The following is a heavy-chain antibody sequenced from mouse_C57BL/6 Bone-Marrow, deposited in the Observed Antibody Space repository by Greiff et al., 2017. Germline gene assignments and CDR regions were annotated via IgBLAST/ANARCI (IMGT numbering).Heavy chain of an antibody. CDR3: ARGNDYDYYAMDY. Sequence: QVQLQQPGAELVKPGASVKLSCKASGYTFTSYWMHWVKQRPGQGLEWIGMIHPNSGSTNYNEKFKSKATLTVDKSSSTAYMQLSSLTSEDSAVXYCARGNDYDYYAMDYWGQGTSVTVSS. J-gene: IGHJ4*01. D-gene: IGHD2-4*01. CDR2: IHPNSGST. CDR1: GYTFTSYW. V-gene: IGHV1-64*01.